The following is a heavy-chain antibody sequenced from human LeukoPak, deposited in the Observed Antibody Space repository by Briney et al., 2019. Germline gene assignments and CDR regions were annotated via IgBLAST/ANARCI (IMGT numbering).Heavy chain of an antibody. J-gene: IGHJ4*02. Sequence: PGGSLRLSCAASGFTVSSNYMSWVRQAPGKGLEYVSVIYSGGNTYYAGSVKGRFTISRDNSKNTVYLQMNSLRAEDTAVYYCARLIAATGRLYFDYWGQGTLVTVSS. CDR3: ARLIAATGRLYFDY. V-gene: IGHV3-53*01. CDR1: GFTVSSNY. CDR2: IYSGGNT. D-gene: IGHD6-13*01.